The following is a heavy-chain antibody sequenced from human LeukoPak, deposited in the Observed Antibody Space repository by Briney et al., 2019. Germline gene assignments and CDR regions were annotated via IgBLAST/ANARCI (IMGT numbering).Heavy chain of an antibody. D-gene: IGHD3-16*02. Sequence: GGSLRLSCAVSGFTFDDYGMSWVRQAPGKGLEWVSGINWNGGSTGYADSVKGRFTTSRDNAKNSLYLQMNSLGAEDTALYYCARDAFTFGGVIVSAVAFDIWGQGTMVTVSS. CDR3: ARDAFTFGGVIVSAVAFDI. V-gene: IGHV3-20*04. CDR1: GFTFDDYG. J-gene: IGHJ3*02. CDR2: INWNGGST.